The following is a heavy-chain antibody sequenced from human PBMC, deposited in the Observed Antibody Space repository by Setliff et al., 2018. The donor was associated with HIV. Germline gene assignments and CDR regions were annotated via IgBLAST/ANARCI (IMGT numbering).Heavy chain of an antibody. V-gene: IGHV1-69*10. J-gene: IGHJ6*04. CDR1: GGIGTYA. Sequence: SVKVSCKASGGIGTYAISWVRQAPGQGLEWMGGSVPNYSVETQKFRDRVSIYVDQSRRTAYMELRNLRFDDTASYFCARGGRWWGPNNPSPHFYHMDLWGSGTSVTSPQ. D-gene: IGHD2-15*01. CDR2: SVPNYSVE. CDR3: ARGGRWWGPNNPSPHFYHMDL.